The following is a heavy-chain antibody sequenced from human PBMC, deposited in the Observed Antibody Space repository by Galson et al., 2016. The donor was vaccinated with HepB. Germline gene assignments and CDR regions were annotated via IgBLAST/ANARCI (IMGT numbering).Heavy chain of an antibody. D-gene: IGHD1-26*01. CDR3: ALGRAAHGV. CDR1: GFTFSTYA. Sequence: SLRLSCAGSGFTFSTYALSWVRQTPGKGLAWVSHISGDGDDRSYIESVRGRFTVSRDNSKNIVYLEMNSLTVEDAAVYYCALGRAAHGVWGQGTLVAVSS. CDR2: ISGDGDDR. V-gene: IGHV3-23*01. J-gene: IGHJ4*02.